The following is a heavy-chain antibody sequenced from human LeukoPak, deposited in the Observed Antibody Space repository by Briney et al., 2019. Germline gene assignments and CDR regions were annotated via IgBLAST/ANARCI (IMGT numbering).Heavy chain of an antibody. Sequence: GGSLRLSCAASGLTFSSYGMHWVRQAPGKGLEWVAAISYDGSNKYYPDSVKGRFTISRDNSKNTLYLQMNSLRAEDTAVYYCARAPYYYDSSGYFDYWGQGTLVTVSS. D-gene: IGHD3-22*01. CDR3: ARAPYYYDSSGYFDY. CDR2: ISYDGSNK. J-gene: IGHJ4*02. CDR1: GLTFSSYG. V-gene: IGHV3-30*03.